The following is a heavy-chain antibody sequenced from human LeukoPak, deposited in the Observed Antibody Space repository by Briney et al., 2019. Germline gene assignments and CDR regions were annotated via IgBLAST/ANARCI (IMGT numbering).Heavy chain of an antibody. D-gene: IGHD3-9*01. J-gene: IGHJ4*02. CDR2: ISSSGNTK. V-gene: IGHV3-48*01. CDR3: AKALDILTGYYPFDY. Sequence: GGSLRLSCAASGFTFSSYAMSWVRQAPGKGLEWVSYISSSGNTKYYADSVKGRFTISRDNSKNTLYLQMNSLRAEDTAVYYCAKALDILTGYYPFDYWGQGTLVTVSS. CDR1: GFTFSSYA.